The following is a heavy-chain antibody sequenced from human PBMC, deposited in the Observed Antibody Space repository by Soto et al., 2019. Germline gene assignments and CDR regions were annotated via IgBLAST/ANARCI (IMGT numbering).Heavy chain of an antibody. Sequence: WGSLRLSCAASGFTFSSYWMHWVRQAPGKGLVWVSRINIDVSITSYADSVKGRFTISRDNAKNTLYLQMNSLRAEDTAVYYCARGVYMAWCEHWGQGTLVTVSP. CDR1: GFTFSSYW. J-gene: IGHJ5*02. CDR2: INIDVSIT. D-gene: IGHD2-2*02. V-gene: IGHV3-74*01. CDR3: ARGVYMAWCEH.